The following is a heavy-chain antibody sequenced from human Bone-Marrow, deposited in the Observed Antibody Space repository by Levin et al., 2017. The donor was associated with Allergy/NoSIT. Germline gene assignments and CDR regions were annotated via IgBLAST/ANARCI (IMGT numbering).Heavy chain of an antibody. J-gene: IGHJ5*02. V-gene: IGHV4-39*07. Sequence: SETLSLTCTVSGASISSSSYYWGWIRQPPGKGLEWIGSIYYSGSTYYNPSLKSRVTISLDTSKNQFSLKLSSVTAADTAVYYCEAARQDQSWFDPWGQGTLVTVSS. CDR1: GASISSSSYY. D-gene: IGHD6-6*01. CDR2: IYYSGST. CDR3: EAARQDQSWFDP.